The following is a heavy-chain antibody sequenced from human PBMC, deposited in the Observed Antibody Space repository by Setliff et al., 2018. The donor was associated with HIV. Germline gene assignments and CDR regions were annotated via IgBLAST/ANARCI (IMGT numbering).Heavy chain of an antibody. D-gene: IGHD3-22*01. J-gene: IGHJ3*02. CDR2: IYYSGNT. Sequence: ASETLSLTCSVSGASIRGHYWSWIRQSPGKGLERIENIYYSGNTNYNPSFKSRVTISVDTSKNQFSLRVNSVTAADTAVYYCARSLVPSGYYYGRHAFDIWGQGTKVTVSS. V-gene: IGHV4-59*08. CDR1: GASIRGHY. CDR3: ARSLVPSGYYYGRHAFDI.